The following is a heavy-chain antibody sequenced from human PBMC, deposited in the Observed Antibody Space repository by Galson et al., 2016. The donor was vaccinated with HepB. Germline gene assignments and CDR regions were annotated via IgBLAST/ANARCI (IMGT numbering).Heavy chain of an antibody. CDR2: VHYSGPT. J-gene: IGHJ4*02. V-gene: IGHV4-39*01. D-gene: IGHD5-24*01. CDR3: ARTMATRTQYFDY. Sequence: SETLSLTCSVSGGSLSSRSFYWGWVRQPAGKGLEWIGNVHYSGPTFYNASLRSRVTIAVDTPKNQFSLRLTSVTAADTAVYYCARTMATRTQYFDYWGQGILVIVSS. CDR1: GGSLSSRSFY.